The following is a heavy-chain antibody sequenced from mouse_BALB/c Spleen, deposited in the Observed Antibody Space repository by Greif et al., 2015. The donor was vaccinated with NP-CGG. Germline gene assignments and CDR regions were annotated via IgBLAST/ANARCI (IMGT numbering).Heavy chain of an antibody. D-gene: IGHD4-1*01. CDR1: GYTFTDYY. CDR2: IYPGSGNT. Sequence: QVQLKESGPELVKPGASVKISCKASGYTFTDYYINWVKQKPGQGLEWIGWIYPGSGNTKYNEKFKGKATLTVDTSSSTAYMQFSSLTSGDTAVYFCARRTGTEAMDYWGQGTSVTVSS. V-gene: IGHV1-84*02. CDR3: ARRTGTEAMDY. J-gene: IGHJ4*01.